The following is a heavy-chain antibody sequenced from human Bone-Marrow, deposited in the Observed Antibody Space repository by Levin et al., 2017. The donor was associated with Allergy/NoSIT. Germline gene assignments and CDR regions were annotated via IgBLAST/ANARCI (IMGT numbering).Heavy chain of an antibody. CDR1: GFTFSSYA. J-gene: IGHJ5*02. CDR3: ARPFSVPAAIEDWFDP. V-gene: IGHV3-30*04. Sequence: PGGSLRLSCAASGFTFSSYAMHWVRQAPGKGLEWVAVISYDGSNKYYADSVKGRFTISRDNSKNTLYLQMNSLRAEDTAVYYCARPFSVPAAIEDWFDPWGQGTLVTVSS. D-gene: IGHD2-2*01. CDR2: ISYDGSNK.